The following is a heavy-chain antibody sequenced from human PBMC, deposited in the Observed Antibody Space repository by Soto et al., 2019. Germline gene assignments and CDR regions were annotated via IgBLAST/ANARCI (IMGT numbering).Heavy chain of an antibody. D-gene: IGHD6-19*01. V-gene: IGHV1-18*04. CDR3: ARDRLQWLASSIWFDP. Sequence: ASVKVSCKASGYTFTSYGISWVRQAPGQGLEWMGWISAYNGNTNYAQKLQGRVTMTTDTSTSTAYMELRSLRSDDTAVYYCARDRLQWLASSIWFDPWGQGTLVTVSS. CDR2: ISAYNGNT. CDR1: GYTFTSYG. J-gene: IGHJ5*02.